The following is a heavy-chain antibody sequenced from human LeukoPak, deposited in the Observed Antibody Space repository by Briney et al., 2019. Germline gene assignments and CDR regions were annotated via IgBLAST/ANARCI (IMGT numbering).Heavy chain of an antibody. J-gene: IGHJ4*02. V-gene: IGHV3-30*04. CDR2: ISDDGIHI. CDR3: ARSSFFGVVPFDY. Sequence: GGSLRLSCAASGLSFTTYTLHWVPQAPGKGLEWLTLISDDGIHIYSADSVKGRFTISRDNSRNTLYLQMNPLRPDDTAVYYGARSSFFGVVPFDYWGQGTLVTVSS. CDR1: GLSFTTYT. D-gene: IGHD3-3*01.